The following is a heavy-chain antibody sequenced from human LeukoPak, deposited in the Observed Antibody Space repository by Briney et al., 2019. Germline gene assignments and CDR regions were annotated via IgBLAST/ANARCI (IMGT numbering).Heavy chain of an antibody. V-gene: IGHV3-23*01. CDR2: ISGSGGST. CDR3: AKANGYGDY. D-gene: IGHD1-1*01. Sequence: GWSLRLSCAASGLSFSSYALGWVRQAPAKGLEWVSAISGSGGSTYYADSVKGRFTISRDNSKNMLYLQMNSLRAEDTAVYYCAKANGYGDYWREGTLVTVCS. CDR1: GLSFSSYA. J-gene: IGHJ4*02.